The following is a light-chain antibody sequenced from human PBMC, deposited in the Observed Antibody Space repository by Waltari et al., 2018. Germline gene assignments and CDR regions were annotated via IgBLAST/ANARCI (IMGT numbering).Light chain of an antibody. J-gene: IGKJ1*01. Sequence: DIVMTQSPDSLAVSLGERATVNCKSSQSVLYSPNNKNYLAWYHQKPGQPPKLLIYWASTRESGVPDRFSGSGSGTDFTLTISSLQAEDVAVYYCQQYANTPRTFGQGTTVEIK. CDR2: WAS. CDR3: QQYANTPRT. V-gene: IGKV4-1*01. CDR1: QSVLYSPNNKNY.